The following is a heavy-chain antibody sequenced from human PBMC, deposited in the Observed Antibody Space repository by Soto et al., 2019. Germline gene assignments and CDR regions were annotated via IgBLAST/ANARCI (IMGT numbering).Heavy chain of an antibody. CDR2: IKSESDGGTT. D-gene: IGHD3-22*01. Sequence: GGSLRLSCAASGFTFSDAWMSWVRQAPGKGLEWVGLIKSESDGGTTDYAAPVKDRFTISRDDSRNTLFLQMNSLKIDDTAVYYCATSPGYYDSSPFDYWGPGTLVTVSS. V-gene: IGHV3-15*01. J-gene: IGHJ4*02. CDR1: GFTFSDAW. CDR3: ATSPGYYDSSPFDY.